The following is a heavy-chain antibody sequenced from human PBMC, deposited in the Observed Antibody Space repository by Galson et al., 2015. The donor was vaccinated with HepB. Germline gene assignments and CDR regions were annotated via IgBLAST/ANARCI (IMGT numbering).Heavy chain of an antibody. CDR2: ISYDGSNR. J-gene: IGHJ6*02. CDR3: AKDGLYYGSGTHSNAMDV. V-gene: IGHV3-30*18. CDR1: GFRFNTYG. D-gene: IGHD3-10*01. Sequence: SLRLSCAASGFRFNTYGIHWVRQAPGRGLQWVAFISYDGSNRYYGDSVKGRFTISRDNAKTTLYLQINGLRGEDTAVYYCAKDGLYYGSGTHSNAMDVWGQGTTVIVSS.